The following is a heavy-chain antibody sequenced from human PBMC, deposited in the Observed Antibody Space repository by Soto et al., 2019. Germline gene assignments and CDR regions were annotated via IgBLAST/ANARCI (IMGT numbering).Heavy chain of an antibody. CDR2: IYYSGNT. Sequence: TLSLTCTVSGGSISSGDYYWTWIRQHPGKGLEWIGYIYYSGNTYYNPSLKSRVTISVDTSKNQFSLKLNSVTAADTAVYYCARTPVTTRHFDYWGRGTLVTVSS. D-gene: IGHD4-17*01. J-gene: IGHJ4*02. CDR1: GGSISSGDYY. CDR3: ARTPVTTRHFDY. V-gene: IGHV4-31*03.